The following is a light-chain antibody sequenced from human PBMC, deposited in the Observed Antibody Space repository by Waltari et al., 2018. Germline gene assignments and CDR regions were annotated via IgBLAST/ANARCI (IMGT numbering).Light chain of an antibody. J-gene: IGLJ3*02. CDR1: RIGTKN. Sequence: SYDVTQPLSVSVALGQTAKITCGGNRIGTKNVHWYQQRPGQAPVLVIYRDTNRPSGIPERFSGSKSGNTATLTVNRAQVDDEADYYCQLWDNTWVFGGGTKLTVL. CDR3: QLWDNTWV. CDR2: RDT. V-gene: IGLV3-9*01.